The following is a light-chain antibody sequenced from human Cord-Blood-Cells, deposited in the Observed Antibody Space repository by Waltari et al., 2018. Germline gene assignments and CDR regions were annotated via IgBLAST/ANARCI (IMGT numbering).Light chain of an antibody. J-gene: IGLJ3*02. V-gene: IGLV1-47*01. CDR1: SSDVGSYNL. Sequence: QSALTQPASVSGSPGQSITISCTGTSSDVGSYNLVSWYQQLPGTAPKLLIYRNNQRPSGVPDRFSGSKSGSSASLAISGLRSEDEADYYWAAWDDSLSGWVFGGGTKLTVL. CDR2: RNN. CDR3: AAWDDSLSGWV.